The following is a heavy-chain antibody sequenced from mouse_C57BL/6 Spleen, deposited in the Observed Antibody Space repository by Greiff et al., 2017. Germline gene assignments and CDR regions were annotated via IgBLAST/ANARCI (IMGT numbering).Heavy chain of an antibody. CDR3: ARDTTVVPFAY. CDR2: IYRRSGSP. J-gene: IGHJ3*01. D-gene: IGHD1-1*01. CDR1: GYTFTSYG. Sequence: QVQLQQSGAELARPGASVKLSCKASGYTFTSYGISWVKQRTGQGLEWIGEIYRRSGSPNYHENVKSKATLTVDKSSSTAYMQLSSLTSEEYSVYYCARDTTVVPFAYWGQGTLVTVSA. V-gene: IGHV1-81*01.